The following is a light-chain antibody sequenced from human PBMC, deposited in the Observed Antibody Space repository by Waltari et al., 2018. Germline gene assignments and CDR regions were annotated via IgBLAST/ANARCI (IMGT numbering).Light chain of an antibody. V-gene: IGKV4-1*01. J-gene: IGKJ2*01. CDR2: WAS. Sequence: DIVMTQSPDSLAVSLGEKATINCKSNQSLLYNSNNKNYLAWYQQKPGQPLKLFFYWASSQESGVPDRFSGSGSGTDFTLTIGSLQAEDVAVYYCQQYYTAPYTFGQGTKLEIK. CDR1: QSLLYNSNNKNY. CDR3: QQYYTAPYT.